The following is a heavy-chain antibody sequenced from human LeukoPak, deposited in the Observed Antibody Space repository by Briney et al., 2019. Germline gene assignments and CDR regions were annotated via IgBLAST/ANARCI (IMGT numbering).Heavy chain of an antibody. V-gene: IGHV4-59*08. CDR1: GGSLSSYY. CDR3: AKTRAPYGIDV. J-gene: IGHJ6*02. Sequence: SETLALTRTVSGGSLSSYYWSWIRQPPGKGLEGIGYIYYSGSTNYNPSLKSRVTISVDTSKNQFSLKLSSVTAADTAVYYCAKTRAPYGIDVWGQGTTVTVSS. CDR2: IYYSGST.